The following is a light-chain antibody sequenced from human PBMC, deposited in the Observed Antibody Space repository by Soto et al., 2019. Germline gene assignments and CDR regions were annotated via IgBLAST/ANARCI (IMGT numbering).Light chain of an antibody. CDR1: QAISGNY. CDR3: QQYGSATPIT. CDR2: GAS. V-gene: IGKV3-20*01. Sequence: EMVCTQSPGTLSLSPGEGASLSCRASQAISGNYLAWYQHKPGQAPRLLMYGASSRATGIPDRFSGSGSGTDFTLTISRLEPEDFAVYYCQQYGSATPITFGQGTRLENK. J-gene: IGKJ5*01.